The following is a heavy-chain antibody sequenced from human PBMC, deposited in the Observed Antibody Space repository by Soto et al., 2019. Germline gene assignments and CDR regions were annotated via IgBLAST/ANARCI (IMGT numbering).Heavy chain of an antibody. CDR3: ARDPKTSGGQHWAFNYFDS. V-gene: IGHV3-30-3*01. J-gene: IGHJ4*02. Sequence: VQLVESGGGVVQPGRSLRLSCAASGFSFSISPMHWVRQAPGKGPEWVALISYDGTNKFYADSVKGRFTISRDNCKSTRYLQVDSVRPEDGAVYYCARDPKTSGGQHWAFNYFDSWGQGTLVTVSS. CDR2: ISYDGTNK. D-gene: IGHD7-27*01. CDR1: GFSFSISP.